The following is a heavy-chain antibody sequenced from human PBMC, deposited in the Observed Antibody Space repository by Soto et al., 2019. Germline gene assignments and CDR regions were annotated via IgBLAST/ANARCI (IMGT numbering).Heavy chain of an antibody. Sequence: EVQLVESGGGLVKPGGSLRLSCAASGFTFSNAWMNWVRQAPGKGLEWVGRIKSKTDGGTTDYAAPVKGRFTISTDDSKNTLYLQMNCLKTEHTAVYYCTTVPVGPHPELYGMDVCGQGTTVTVSS. J-gene: IGHJ6*02. V-gene: IGHV3-15*07. CDR3: TTVPVGPHPELYGMDV. D-gene: IGHD1-26*01. CDR2: IKSKTDGGTT. CDR1: GFTFSNAW.